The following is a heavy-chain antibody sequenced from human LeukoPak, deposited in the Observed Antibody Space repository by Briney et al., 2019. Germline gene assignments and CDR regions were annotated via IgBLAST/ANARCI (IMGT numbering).Heavy chain of an antibody. CDR1: GFTFSSYA. V-gene: IGHV3-23*01. Sequence: GGSLRLSCAASGFTFSSYAMSWVRQAPGKGLEWVSAISGSGGSTYYADSVKGRFTISRDNSKNTLYLQMNSLRPEDTALYYCAKDGGSWSGLNWFDPWGQGTLVTVSS. J-gene: IGHJ5*02. D-gene: IGHD3-3*01. CDR3: AKDGGSWSGLNWFDP. CDR2: ISGSGGST.